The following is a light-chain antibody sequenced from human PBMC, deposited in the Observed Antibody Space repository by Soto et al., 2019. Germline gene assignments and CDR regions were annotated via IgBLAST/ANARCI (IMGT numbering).Light chain of an antibody. CDR2: DVS. CDR1: SSDVGTYNY. Sequence: QSALTQPRSVSGSPGQSVTISCTGTSSDVGTYNYVSWYQQYPGKAPKLMISDVSERPSGVPDRFSGSKSGNTASLTISGRQAEDEADYYCCSYAGSYTFVVFGGGTKLTVL. J-gene: IGLJ2*01. CDR3: CSYAGSYTFVV. V-gene: IGLV2-11*01.